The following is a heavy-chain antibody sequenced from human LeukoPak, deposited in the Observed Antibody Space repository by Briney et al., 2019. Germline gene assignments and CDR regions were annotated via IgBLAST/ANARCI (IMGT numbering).Heavy chain of an antibody. V-gene: IGHV1-69*13. CDR2: IIPIFGTA. J-gene: IGHJ5*02. CDR3: AREGYYDILTGPLNWFDP. D-gene: IGHD3-9*01. CDR1: GGTFSSYA. Sequence: GASVKVSCKASGGTFSSYAISWVRQAPGQGLEWMGGIIPIFGTANYAQKFQGRVTITADESTSTAYMELSSLRSEDTAVYYCAREGYYDILTGPLNWFDPWGQGTLVTVSS.